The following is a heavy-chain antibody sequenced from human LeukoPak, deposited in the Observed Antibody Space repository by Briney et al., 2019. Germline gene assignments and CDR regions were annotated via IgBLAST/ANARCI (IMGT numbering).Heavy chain of an antibody. D-gene: IGHD5-24*01. V-gene: IGHV4-59*01. CDR3: ARSSSILTIPTFDY. CDR2: IYYSGST. J-gene: IGHJ4*02. CDR1: GGSISNYY. Sequence: KASETLSLTCTVSGGSISNYYWSWIRQPPGKGLEWIGYIYYSGSTKYNSSLKSRVTISVQTSNNQFSLKLSSVTAVDTAVYYCARSSSILTIPTFDYWGRGTLVTVSS.